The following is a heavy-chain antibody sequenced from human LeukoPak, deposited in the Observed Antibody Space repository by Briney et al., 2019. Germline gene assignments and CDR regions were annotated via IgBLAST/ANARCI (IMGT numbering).Heavy chain of an antibody. CDR1: GYTFTDYY. CDR2: INLNNDET. D-gene: IGHD3-9*01. Sequence: ASVKVSCKASGYTFTDYYIHWVSQAPGQGLEWMGWINLNNDETFYAQNFQDRVTMTGDTSISTAYLELSSLRSDDTAVFYCARSYFDVLTNYYMWLAPWGQGTLVTVSS. CDR3: ARSYFDVLTNYYMWLAP. J-gene: IGHJ5*02. V-gene: IGHV1-2*02.